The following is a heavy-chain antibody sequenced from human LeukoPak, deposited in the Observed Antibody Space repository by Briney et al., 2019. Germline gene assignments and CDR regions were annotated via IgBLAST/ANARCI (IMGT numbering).Heavy chain of an antibody. CDR3: ARGCTNGVCYFYYGMDV. CDR2: TYCRSKWYN. J-gene: IGHJ6*02. V-gene: IGHV6-1*01. Sequence: SQTLSLTCAISGDSVSSDSAAWNWIRQSPSRGLEWLGRTYCRSKWYNDYAVSVKSRITINPDTSKNQFSLQLNSVTPEDTAVYYCARGCTNGVCYFYYGMDVWGQGTTVTVSS. CDR1: GDSVSSDSAA. D-gene: IGHD2-8*01.